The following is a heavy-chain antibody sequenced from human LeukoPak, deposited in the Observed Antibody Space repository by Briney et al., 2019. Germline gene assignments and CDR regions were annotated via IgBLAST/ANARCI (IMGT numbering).Heavy chain of an antibody. J-gene: IGHJ4*02. Sequence: ASVKVSCKAFGYTFTSNYMHWVRQAPGQGPEWMGVISPSGGSTTYAQKFQGRVTLTRDMSTSTDYLELSSLRSEDTAVYYCARGGVVVTATPLGYWGQGTLVTVSS. CDR2: ISPSGGST. CDR3: ARGGVVVTATPLGY. V-gene: IGHV1-46*01. CDR1: GYTFTSNY. D-gene: IGHD2-21*02.